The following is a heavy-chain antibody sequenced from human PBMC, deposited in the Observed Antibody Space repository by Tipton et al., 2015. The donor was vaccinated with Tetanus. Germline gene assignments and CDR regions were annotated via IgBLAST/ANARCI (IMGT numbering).Heavy chain of an antibody. CDR1: GYSFTKYG. CDR3: ASGSSIRHGLDV. D-gene: IGHD2-2*01. CDR2: LNPKSGSA. V-gene: IGHV1-8*01. Sequence: QLVQSGGEVKKPGASVKVSCKASGYSFTKYGISWVRKAAGRGFEWMGWLNPKSGSAAYAQRFQGRVTMTTNTSITTAYMEVTSLTYEDTAVYYCASGSSIRHGLDVWGHGTTVTVSS. J-gene: IGHJ6*02.